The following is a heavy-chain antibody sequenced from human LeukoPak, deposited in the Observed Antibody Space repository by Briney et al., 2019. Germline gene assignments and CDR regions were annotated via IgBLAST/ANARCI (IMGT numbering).Heavy chain of an antibody. CDR3: ATGGVGVSVSDY. CDR2: IYYSGST. Sequence: SETLSLTCTVSGGSISSSSYYWGWIRQPPGKGLEWIGSIYYSGSTYYNPSLKSRVTISVDTSKNQFSLKLSSVTAADTAVYYCATGGVGVSVSDYWGQGTLVTVSS. CDR1: GGSISSSSYY. V-gene: IGHV4-39*07. J-gene: IGHJ4*02. D-gene: IGHD3-10*01.